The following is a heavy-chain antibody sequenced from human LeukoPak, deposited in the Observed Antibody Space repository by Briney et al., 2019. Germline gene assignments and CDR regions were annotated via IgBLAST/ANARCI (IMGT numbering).Heavy chain of an antibody. Sequence: SENLSFNSTVSGGSSNGFYWRWIPPHPGQGLEGSGYVYYSGSTYYNPSLKSRVTISVDTSKNQFSLKLSSVTAADTAVYYCARELVDTAMVFDYWGQGTLVTVSS. D-gene: IGHD5-18*01. V-gene: IGHV4-31*03. J-gene: IGHJ4*02. CDR2: VYYSGST. CDR1: GGSSNGFY. CDR3: ARELVDTAMVFDY.